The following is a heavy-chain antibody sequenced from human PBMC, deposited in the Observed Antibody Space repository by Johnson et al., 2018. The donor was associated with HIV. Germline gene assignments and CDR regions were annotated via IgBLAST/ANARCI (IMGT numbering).Heavy chain of an antibody. Sequence: EVQLVESGGGLVQTGRSLRLSCAVSGFTFDDYAMHWVRQAPGNGLEWVSGISWNSDYIGYADSVKGRFTISRDNAKNSLYLQMSSLTPEDTALYYCAKGTYYFASGRGSPFYIWGRGIMVTVSS. J-gene: IGHJ3*02. CDR3: AKGTYYFASGRGSPFYI. CDR2: ISWNSDYI. D-gene: IGHD3-10*01. V-gene: IGHV3-9*01. CDR1: GFTFDDYA.